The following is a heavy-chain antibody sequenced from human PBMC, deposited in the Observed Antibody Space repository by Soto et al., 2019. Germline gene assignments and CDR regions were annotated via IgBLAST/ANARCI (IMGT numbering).Heavy chain of an antibody. J-gene: IGHJ4*02. CDR1: GFIFSDSA. V-gene: IGHV3-73*01. Sequence: GGSLRLSCAASGFIFSDSAMHWVRQASGKGLEWVGRIRSKANSYATAYAASVEGRFTISRDDSKNTAYLQMNSLKTEDTAVYYCTTGISARPPGWGQGTLVTGSS. CDR3: TTGISARPPG. CDR2: IRSKANSYAT. D-gene: IGHD6-6*01.